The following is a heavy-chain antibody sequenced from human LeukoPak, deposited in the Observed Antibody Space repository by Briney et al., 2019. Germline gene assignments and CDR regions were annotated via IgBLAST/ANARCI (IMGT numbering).Heavy chain of an antibody. CDR1: GGSTSSYY. CDR2: IYYSVTT. V-gene: IGHV4-59*01. CDR3: ARGVYIAAAQYAY. D-gene: IGHD6-13*01. Sequence: SETLSLTCTVSGGSTSSYYWSWIRQPPGKGLEWIGYIYYSVTTNYNPSLKSRVTISVDTSKNQFSLKLSSVTAADTAVYYCARGVYIAAAQYAYWGQGTLVTVSS. J-gene: IGHJ4*02.